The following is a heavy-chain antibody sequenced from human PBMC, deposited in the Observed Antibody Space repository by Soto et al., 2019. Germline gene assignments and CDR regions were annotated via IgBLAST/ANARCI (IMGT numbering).Heavy chain of an antibody. CDR2: IYYSGST. D-gene: IGHD5-18*01. V-gene: IGHV4-31*03. CDR3: ARSGYSYGPNPLLY. Sequence: PSETLSLTCTVSGGSISSGGYYWSWIRQHPEKGLEWIGYIYYSGSTYYNPSLKSRVTISVDTSKNQFSLKLSSVTAADTAVYYCARSGYSYGPNPLLYWGQGTLVTVSS. J-gene: IGHJ4*02. CDR1: GGSISSGGYY.